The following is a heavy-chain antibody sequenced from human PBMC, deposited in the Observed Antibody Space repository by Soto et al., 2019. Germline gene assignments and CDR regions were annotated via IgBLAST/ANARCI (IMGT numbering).Heavy chain of an antibody. J-gene: IGHJ4*02. V-gene: IGHV3-23*01. CDR2: IGGGDGST. D-gene: IGHD3-22*01. Sequence: EVQLLESGGGLVQPGGSLRLSCAASGFTFINYAMSWVRQAPGKGLEWVSTIGGGDGSTYYADSVKGRFTISRDNSKNTLYLQMNSLRAEDTAVYYCAKEWYYYDSSGYYLSRELNYFDYWGQGTLVTVSS. CDR1: GFTFINYA. CDR3: AKEWYYYDSSGYYLSRELNYFDY.